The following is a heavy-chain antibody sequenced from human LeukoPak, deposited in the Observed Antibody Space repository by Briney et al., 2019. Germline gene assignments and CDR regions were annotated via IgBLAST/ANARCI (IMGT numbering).Heavy chain of an antibody. J-gene: IGHJ3*02. CDR2: IYYSGST. D-gene: IGHD1-1*01. CDR3: AREGALGTDDAFDI. V-gene: IGHV4-59*01. CDR1: GGSISSYY. Sequence: SETLSLTCTVSGGSISSYYWSWLRQPPGKGLEWIGYIYYSGSTNYSPSLKSRVTISVDTSKNQFSLKLSSVTAADTAVYYCAREGALGTDDAFDIWGQGTMVTVSS.